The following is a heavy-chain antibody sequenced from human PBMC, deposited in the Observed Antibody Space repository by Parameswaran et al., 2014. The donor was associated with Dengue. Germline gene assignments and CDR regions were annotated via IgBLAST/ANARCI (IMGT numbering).Heavy chain of an antibody. CDR3: ARSGSGSYYGDYVDNWFDP. D-gene: IGHD4-17*01. J-gene: IGHJ5*02. Sequence: SWVRQAPGQGLEWMGGIIPSFGTVNYAQKFQGRVTITADGSTSTAYMELSSLRSEDTAVYYCARSGSGSYYGDYVDNWFDPWGQGTLVTVSS. CDR2: IIPSFGTV. V-gene: IGHV1-69*01.